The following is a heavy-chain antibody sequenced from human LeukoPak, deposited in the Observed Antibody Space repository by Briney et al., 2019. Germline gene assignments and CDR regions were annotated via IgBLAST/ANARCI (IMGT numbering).Heavy chain of an antibody. CDR1: GASFSSYA. CDR3: AKQGALRQDYYMDI. CDR2: IIPIFGTP. Sequence: ASVKVSCKASGASFSSYAISWVLQAPGQGLEWMGRIIPIFGTPNYAQRFQGRVTITADIVSSTAYMEVNNLTSEDTAVYFCAKQGALRQDYYMDIWGNGTTVTVSS. J-gene: IGHJ6*03. V-gene: IGHV1-69*06.